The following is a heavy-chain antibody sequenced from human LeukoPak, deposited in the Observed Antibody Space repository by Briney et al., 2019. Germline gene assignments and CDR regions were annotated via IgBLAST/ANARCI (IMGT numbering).Heavy chain of an antibody. V-gene: IGHV4-39*01. CDR3: ARHAGAFKDY. J-gene: IGHJ4*02. CDR1: GGSIGSSSYY. CDR2: IYYSGST. Sequence: SETLSLTCAVSGGSIGSSSYYWGWIRQPPGKGLEWIGSIYYSGSTYYNPSLKSRVTISVDTSKNQFSLKLSSVTAADTAVYYCARHAGAFKDYWGQGTLVTVSS. D-gene: IGHD3-3*02.